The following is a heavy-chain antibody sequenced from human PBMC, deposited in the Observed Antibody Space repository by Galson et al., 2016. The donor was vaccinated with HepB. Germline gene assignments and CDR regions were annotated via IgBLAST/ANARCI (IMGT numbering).Heavy chain of an antibody. J-gene: IGHJ4*02. V-gene: IGHV1-69*01. CDR2: IITIFDTT. CDR1: GGTFSSYG. D-gene: IGHD6-13*01. CDR3: ARVPDIYRSTGPYYFDS. Sequence: SCKASGGTFSSYGISWVRQAPGHGLEWMGGIITIFDTTNYAQKFQGRVTITADESTTTAYMELSSLRSADTAVYYCARVPDIYRSTGPYYFDSWGKGTLVTVSS.